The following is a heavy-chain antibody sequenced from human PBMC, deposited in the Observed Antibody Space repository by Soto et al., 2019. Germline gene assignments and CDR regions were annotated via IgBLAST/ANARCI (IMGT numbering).Heavy chain of an antibody. V-gene: IGHV1-18*04. CDR3: ARVNAWIQLWPTSGFDP. Sequence: GASVKVSLKDSGYTFTSYGISWVRQAPGQGLEWMGWISAYNGNTNYAQKLQGRVTMTTDTSTSTAYMELRSLRSDDTAVYYCARVNAWIQLWPTSGFDPWGQGTLDTVSS. J-gene: IGHJ5*02. D-gene: IGHD5-18*01. CDR1: GYTFTSYG. CDR2: ISAYNGNT.